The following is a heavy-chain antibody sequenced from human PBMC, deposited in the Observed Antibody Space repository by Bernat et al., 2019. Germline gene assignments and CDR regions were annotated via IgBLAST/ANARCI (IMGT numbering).Heavy chain of an antibody. CDR2: IWYDGSNR. Sequence: QVQLVESGGGVVQPGRSLRPSCAASGFIFSNYGMHWVRQAPGKGLEWVAVIWYDGSNRNYADSVKGRFTISRDNSKNTLYLQMNSPRAEDTAVYYCARDWDRCFDYWGQGTLVTVSS. V-gene: IGHV3-33*01. CDR1: GFIFSNYG. J-gene: IGHJ4*02. CDR3: ARDWDRCFDY. D-gene: IGHD1-26*01.